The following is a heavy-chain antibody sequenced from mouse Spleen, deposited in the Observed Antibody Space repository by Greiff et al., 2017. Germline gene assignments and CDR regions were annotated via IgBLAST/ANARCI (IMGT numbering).Heavy chain of an antibody. CDR2: ISSGSSTI. Sequence: EVKLMESGGGLVKPGGSLKLSCAASGFTFSDYGMHWVRQAPEKGLEWVAYISSGSSTIYYADTVKGRFTISRDNAKNTLFLQMTSLRSEDTAMYYCAILTGSTDWYFDVWGTGTTVTVSS. V-gene: IGHV5-17*01. CDR3: AILTGSTDWYFDV. J-gene: IGHJ1*03. D-gene: IGHD4-1*01. CDR1: GFTFSDYG.